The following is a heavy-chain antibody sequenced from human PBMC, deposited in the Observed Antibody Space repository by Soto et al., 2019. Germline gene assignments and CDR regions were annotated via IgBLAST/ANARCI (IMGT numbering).Heavy chain of an antibody. CDR3: ARDLVGRAIPCYNWLDS. D-gene: IGHD2-2*02. Sequence: TGGTLRLSCAASGITLSSHGMHWVRQAPGKGLEWLAVIWYDGSNKHYADSVKGRFTISRDNSKNTVYLQMNSMRAEDTAVYFCARDLVGRAIPCYNWLDSWGQGTPVTVSS. CDR1: GITLSSHG. V-gene: IGHV3-33*01. J-gene: IGHJ5*01. CDR2: IWYDGSNK.